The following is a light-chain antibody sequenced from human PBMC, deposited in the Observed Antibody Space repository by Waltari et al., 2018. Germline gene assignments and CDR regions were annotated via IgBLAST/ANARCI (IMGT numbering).Light chain of an antibody. CDR1: KLGDQY. V-gene: IGLV3-1*01. J-gene: IGLJ2*01. Sequence: YELTQPPSVSVSPGQTASITCSGDKLGDQYIHWYQQKPAQSPVLVIHQDNKRPSGIPERFAGSSSGNTATLTISGTQAIDEADYFCQAWDRSPIFGGGTKLTVL. CDR2: QDN. CDR3: QAWDRSPI.